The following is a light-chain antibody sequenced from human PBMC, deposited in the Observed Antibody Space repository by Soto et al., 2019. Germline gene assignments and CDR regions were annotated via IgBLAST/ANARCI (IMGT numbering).Light chain of an antibody. CDR1: QNISRY. V-gene: IGKV1-39*01. Sequence: DILMTQSPTSLSASVGDRVTITCRASQNISRYLNWYRQKQGKAPILLMYAASSLQTGVPSRFSGSGSGTDFTLTISSLQPEDFATYYCQQSYSTPLFTFGQGTKLEIK. J-gene: IGKJ2*01. CDR3: QQSYSTPLFT. CDR2: AAS.